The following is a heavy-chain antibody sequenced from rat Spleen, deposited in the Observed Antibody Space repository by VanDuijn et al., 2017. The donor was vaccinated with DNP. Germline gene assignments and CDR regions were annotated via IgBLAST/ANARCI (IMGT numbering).Heavy chain of an antibody. J-gene: IGHJ2*01. D-gene: IGHD1-1*01. V-gene: IGHV5-25*01. Sequence: EVQLVESGGGLVQPGRSLKLSCAASGFTFSDYYMAWVRQVPGKGLEWLASISPSGGSTYYQDSVKGRFTISRNNAKNTLYLQMDSLRSEDTATYYCASHDYSYWGQGVMVTVSS. CDR3: ASHDYSY. CDR2: ISPSGGST. CDR1: GFTFSDYY.